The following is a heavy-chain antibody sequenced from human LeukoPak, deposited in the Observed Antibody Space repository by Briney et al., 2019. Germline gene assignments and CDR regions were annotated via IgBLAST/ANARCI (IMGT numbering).Heavy chain of an antibody. CDR3: ARGYSSGGSSYLFDY. Sequence: GGSLRLSCAASGFTFNTYSMDWVRQAPGKGLEWVSYISSHSNTIYYADSVKGRFTISRDNAKSSMYLQMNSLRAVDTAVYYCARGYSSGGSSYLFDYWGQGNLVTVSS. CDR2: ISSHSNTI. CDR1: GFTFNTYS. V-gene: IGHV3-48*04. D-gene: IGHD2-15*01. J-gene: IGHJ4*02.